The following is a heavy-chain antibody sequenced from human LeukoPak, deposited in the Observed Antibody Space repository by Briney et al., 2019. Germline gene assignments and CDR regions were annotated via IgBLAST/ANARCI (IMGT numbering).Heavy chain of an antibody. V-gene: IGHV3-30*18. CDR3: AKGENYYYDSSTYSPPFDY. Sequence: GGSLRLSCADSGFTFSDYDMHWVRQAPGKGLEWVAIISFDGSDKYYADTVTGRFTISRDNSKNTLYLQMNSLGPDDTAVYYCAKGENYYYDSSTYSPPFDYWGQGTLVTVSS. CDR1: GFTFSDYD. CDR2: ISFDGSDK. J-gene: IGHJ4*02. D-gene: IGHD3-22*01.